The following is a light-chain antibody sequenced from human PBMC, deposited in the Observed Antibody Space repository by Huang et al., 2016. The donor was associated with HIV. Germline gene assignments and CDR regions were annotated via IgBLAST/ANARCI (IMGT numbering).Light chain of an antibody. J-gene: IGKJ2*01. CDR3: QQPGS. V-gene: IGKV3-11*01. CDR1: QSVGGY. Sequence: EIVLTQSPATLSLSPGERATLSCRASQSVGGYLAWYQQKPGQAPRLLIYDTSPRATGIPARFSGSGSETDFTLTISRLEPEDFAVYYCQQPGSFGQGTKVDIK. CDR2: DTS.